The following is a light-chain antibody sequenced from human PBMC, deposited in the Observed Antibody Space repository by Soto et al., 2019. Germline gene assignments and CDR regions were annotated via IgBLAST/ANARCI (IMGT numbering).Light chain of an antibody. V-gene: IGKV1-39*01. CDR2: AAS. CDR3: QQTYSTPPT. J-gene: IGKJ1*01. CDR1: QSSSSY. Sequence: DIQVTQSPCSLSASVGDRVTITCRASQSSSSYLNWYQQKLGKAAKLLIYAASSLQSGVPSRFSSSGSGTDFTLTISSLQPEDFATYYNQQTYSTPPTFGQGTQVPIQ.